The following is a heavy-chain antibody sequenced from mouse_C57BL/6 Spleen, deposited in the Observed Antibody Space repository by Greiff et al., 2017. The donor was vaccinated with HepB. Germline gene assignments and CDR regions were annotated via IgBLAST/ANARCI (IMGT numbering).Heavy chain of an antibody. CDR1: GYTFTDYY. J-gene: IGHJ2*01. CDR2: IYPGSGNT. V-gene: IGHV1-76*01. D-gene: IGHD1-1*01. Sequence: LVESGAELVRPGASVKLSCKASGYTFTDYYINWVKQRPGQGLEWIARIYPGSGNTYYNEKFKGKATLTAEKSSSTAYMQLSSLTSEDSAVYFCARYYYGSSGFDYWGQGTTLTVSS. CDR3: ARYYYGSSGFDY.